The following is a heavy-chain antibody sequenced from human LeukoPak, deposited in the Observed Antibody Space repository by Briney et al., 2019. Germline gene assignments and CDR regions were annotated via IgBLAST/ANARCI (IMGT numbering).Heavy chain of an antibody. CDR3: ARGATARIAARFDY. CDR1: GFTFSSYS. Sequence: SGGSLRLSCAASGFTFSSYSMNWVRQAPGKGLEWVSSISSSSSYIYYADSVKGRFTISRDNAKNSLYLQMNSLRAEDTAVYYCARGATARIAARFDYWGQGTLVTVSS. V-gene: IGHV3-21*01. D-gene: IGHD6-6*01. CDR2: ISSSSSYI. J-gene: IGHJ4*02.